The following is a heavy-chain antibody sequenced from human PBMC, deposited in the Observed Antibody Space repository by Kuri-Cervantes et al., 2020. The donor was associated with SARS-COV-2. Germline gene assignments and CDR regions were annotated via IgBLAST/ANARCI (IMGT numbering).Heavy chain of an antibody. Sequence: ETLSLTCAASGFTFDDYGMSWVRQAPGKGLEWVSGINWNGGSTGYADSVKGRFTISRDNAKNSLYLQMNSLRAEDTAVYYCARAGKSRDFWSGPFYPDYWGQGTLVTVSS. CDR1: GFTFDDYG. J-gene: IGHJ4*02. V-gene: IGHV3-20*04. D-gene: IGHD3-3*01. CDR2: INWNGGST. CDR3: ARAGKSRDFWSGPFYPDY.